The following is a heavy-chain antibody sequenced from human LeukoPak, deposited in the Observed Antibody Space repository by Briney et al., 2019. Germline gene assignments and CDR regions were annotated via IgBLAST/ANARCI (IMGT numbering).Heavy chain of an antibody. CDR3: ARESGTDRAFDI. J-gene: IGHJ3*02. D-gene: IGHD1-26*01. Sequence: ASVKVSCKASGYTFTGYYMHWVRQAPGQGLEWMGWINPNSGGTNYAQKFQGRVTMTRDTSISTAYMELSRLRSDDTAAYYCARESGTDRAFDIWGQGTMVTVSS. V-gene: IGHV1-2*02. CDR1: GYTFTGYY. CDR2: INPNSGGT.